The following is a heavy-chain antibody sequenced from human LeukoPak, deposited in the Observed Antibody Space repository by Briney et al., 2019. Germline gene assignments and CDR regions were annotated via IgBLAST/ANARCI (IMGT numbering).Heavy chain of an antibody. CDR2: FDPEDGET. CDR1: GYTLTELS. V-gene: IGHV1-24*01. CDR3: AREGDRHCTLDS. Sequence: GASVKVSCQVSGYTLTELSMHWVRQAPRTGIEWMGGFDPEDGETIYAQKFQGRVTMTEDTSTDTAYMELSSLRPEDTAVYYCAREGDRHCTLDSWGRGTLVTVSS. D-gene: IGHD2-2*01. J-gene: IGHJ4*02.